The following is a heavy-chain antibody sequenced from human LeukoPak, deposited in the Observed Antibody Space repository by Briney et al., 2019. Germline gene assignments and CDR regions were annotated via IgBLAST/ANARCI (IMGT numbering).Heavy chain of an antibody. Sequence: ASVKGSCKASGYTFTSYDIDRVQQATGPGLEWMGWMNPNSGNTGYAQKFQGRVTMTRNTSISTAYMELSSLRSEDTAFFFQAEDGIRDFDWLSVWGQGTTVTVSS. J-gene: IGHJ6*02. CDR1: GYTFTSYD. CDR3: AEDGIRDFDWLSV. V-gene: IGHV1-8*01. D-gene: IGHD3-9*01. CDR2: MNPNSGNT.